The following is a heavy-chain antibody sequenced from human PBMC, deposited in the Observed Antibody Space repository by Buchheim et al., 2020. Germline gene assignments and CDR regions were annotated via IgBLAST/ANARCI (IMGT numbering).Heavy chain of an antibody. CDR2: ISSSGSTI. Sequence: EVQLVESGGGLVQPGGSLRLSCAASGFTFSSYEMNWVRQAPGKGLEWVSYISSSGSTIYYADSVKGRFTISRDNAKNSLYLKMNSLRAEDTAVYYCASSKRYSSGWYQGAYYFDYWGQGTL. V-gene: IGHV3-48*03. CDR1: GFTFSSYE. J-gene: IGHJ4*02. D-gene: IGHD6-19*01. CDR3: ASSKRYSSGWYQGAYYFDY.